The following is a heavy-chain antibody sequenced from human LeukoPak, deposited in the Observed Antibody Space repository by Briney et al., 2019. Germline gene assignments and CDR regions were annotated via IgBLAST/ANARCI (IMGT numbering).Heavy chain of an antibody. CDR1: GLSISNYV. D-gene: IGHD4-17*01. CDR2: FSDNGDSA. V-gene: IGHV3-23*01. CDR3: AKPYGYYYYYVDV. Sequence: GGSLRLSCAASGLSISNYVMTCVRQAPGKGLEWVSGFSDNGDSAYYADSVKGRFAISRDNAKNTVYVQMNSLRDEDTAVYYCAKPYGYYYYYVDVWGKGTTVTVSS. J-gene: IGHJ6*03.